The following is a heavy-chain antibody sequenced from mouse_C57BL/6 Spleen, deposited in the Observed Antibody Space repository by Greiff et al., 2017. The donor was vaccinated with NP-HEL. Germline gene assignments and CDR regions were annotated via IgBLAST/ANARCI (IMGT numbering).Heavy chain of an antibody. V-gene: IGHV1-61*01. D-gene: IGHD3-3*01. Sequence: QVQLQQPGAELVRPGSSVKLSCKASGYTFTSYWMDWVKQRPGQGLEWIGNIYPSDSETHYNQKFKDKATLTVDKSSSTAYMQLSSLTSEDSAVYYCARSLGYFDYWGQGTTLTVSS. CDR2: IYPSDSET. CDR3: ARSLGYFDY. CDR1: GYTFTSYW. J-gene: IGHJ2*01.